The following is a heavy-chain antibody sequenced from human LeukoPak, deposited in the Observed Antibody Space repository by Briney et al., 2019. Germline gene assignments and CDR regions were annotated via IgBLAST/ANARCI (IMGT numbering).Heavy chain of an antibody. CDR2: ISSSSSYI. D-gene: IGHD3-3*01. J-gene: IGHJ4*02. V-gene: IGHV3-21*01. CDR1: GFTFSSYS. CDR3: ARGTVLRLNY. Sequence: GGSLRLSCAASGFTFSSYSMNWVRQAPGKGLEWVSSISSSSSYIYYADSVKSRFTISRDNAKNSLYLQMNSLRAEDTAVYYCARGTVLRLNYWGQGTLVTVSS.